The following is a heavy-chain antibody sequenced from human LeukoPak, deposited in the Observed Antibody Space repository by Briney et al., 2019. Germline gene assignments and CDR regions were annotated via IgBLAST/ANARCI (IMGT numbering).Heavy chain of an antibody. J-gene: IGHJ4*02. Sequence: PGGSLRLSXAASGFTFSSYGMHWVGQAPGKGLEWVAFIRYDGSNKYYADSVKGRFTISRDNSKNTLYLRMNSLRAEDTAVYYCAILMTTVTHFDYWGQGTLVTVSS. CDR1: GFTFSSYG. CDR2: IRYDGSNK. D-gene: IGHD4-17*01. V-gene: IGHV3-30*02. CDR3: AILMTTVTHFDY.